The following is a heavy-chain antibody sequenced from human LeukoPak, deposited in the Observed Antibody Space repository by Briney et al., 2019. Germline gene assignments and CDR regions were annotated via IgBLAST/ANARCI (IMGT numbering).Heavy chain of an antibody. CDR3: ARFSAVAGDYYFDY. J-gene: IGHJ4*02. Sequence: SETLSLTCAVYGGSFSGYYWSWIRQPPGKGLEWIGEINHSGSTNYNPSLKSRVTISVDASKNQFSLKLSSVTAADTAVYYCARFSAVAGDYYFDYWGQGTLVTVSS. D-gene: IGHD6-19*01. V-gene: IGHV4-34*01. CDR2: INHSGST. CDR1: GGSFSGYY.